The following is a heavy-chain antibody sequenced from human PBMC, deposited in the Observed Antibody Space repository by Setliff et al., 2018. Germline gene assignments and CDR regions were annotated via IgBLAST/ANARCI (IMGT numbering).Heavy chain of an antibody. V-gene: IGHV4-39*07. CDR1: GGSISSSSYY. D-gene: IGHD3-3*01. J-gene: IGHJ6*02. CDR2: IYYSGST. CDR3: ARDTEGRYNFWSGYYEDYYYYGMDV. Sequence: SETLSLTCTVSGGSISSSSYYWGWIRQPPGKGLEWIGSIYYSGSTYYSPSLKSRVTISVDTSKNQFSLKLSSVTAADTAVYYCARDTEGRYNFWSGYYEDYYYYGMDVWGQGTTVTVSS.